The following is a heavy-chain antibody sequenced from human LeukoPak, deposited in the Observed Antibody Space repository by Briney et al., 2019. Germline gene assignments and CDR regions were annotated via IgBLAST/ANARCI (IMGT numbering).Heavy chain of an antibody. CDR3: AKLSWNDKGRFDC. Sequence: GESLRLSCAASGFTFSSYAMSWVRQAPGKGLEWVSGIRDSGDRTYYADSVKGRFTISRDNSKNTLYLQMNSLRGEDTAVYYCAKLSWNDKGRFDCWGQGTLVTVSS. J-gene: IGHJ4*02. CDR1: GFTFSSYA. V-gene: IGHV3-23*01. CDR2: IRDSGDRT. D-gene: IGHD1-1*01.